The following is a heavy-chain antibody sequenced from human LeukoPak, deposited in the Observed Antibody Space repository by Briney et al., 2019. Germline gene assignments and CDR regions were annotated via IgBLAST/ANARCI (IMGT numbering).Heavy chain of an antibody. Sequence: PSETLSLTCAVYGGSFSGYYWSWIRQPPGEGLEWIGEINHSGSTNYNPSLKSRVTISVDTSKNQFSLKLSSVTAADTAVYYCARGGAPIFGVVIRSYGWFDPWGQGTLVTVSS. CDR1: GGSFSGYY. V-gene: IGHV4-34*01. CDR3: ARGGAPIFGVVIRSYGWFDP. CDR2: INHSGST. D-gene: IGHD3-3*01. J-gene: IGHJ5*02.